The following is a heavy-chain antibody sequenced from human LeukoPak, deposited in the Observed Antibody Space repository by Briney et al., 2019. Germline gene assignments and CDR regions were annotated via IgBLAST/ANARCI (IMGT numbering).Heavy chain of an antibody. Sequence: SEALSLTCTVSGGSISSSSYYWGWIRQPPGKGLEWIGEINHSGSTNYNPSLKSRVTISVDTSKNQFSLKLSSVTAADTAVYYCASPAYYYDSSGYYEDAFDIWGQGTMVTVSS. V-gene: IGHV4-39*07. J-gene: IGHJ3*02. D-gene: IGHD3-22*01. CDR3: ASPAYYYDSSGYYEDAFDI. CDR2: INHSGST. CDR1: GGSISSSSYY.